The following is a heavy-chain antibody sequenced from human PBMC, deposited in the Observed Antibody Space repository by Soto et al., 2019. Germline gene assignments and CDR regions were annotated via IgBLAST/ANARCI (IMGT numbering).Heavy chain of an antibody. J-gene: IGHJ5*02. CDR1: GGSLSTYY. Sequence: QVRLQESGPGLVKHSETLSLTCTVSGGSLSTYYWSWIRQPPGKGLEWIVYMSYSGSSNYNPSLNSRVIMSVDTSKNQVSLKVTSVTAADTAVYYCARTRITSTAATFAPWGQGTLVTVSS. V-gene: IGHV4-59*01. CDR3: ARTRITSTAATFAP. D-gene: IGHD1-20*01. CDR2: MSYSGSS.